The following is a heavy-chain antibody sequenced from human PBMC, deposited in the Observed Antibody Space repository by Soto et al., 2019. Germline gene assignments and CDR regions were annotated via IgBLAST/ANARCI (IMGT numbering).Heavy chain of an antibody. CDR1: GYTFTSYA. D-gene: IGHD6-13*01. J-gene: IGHJ4*02. V-gene: IGHV1-3*01. Sequence: ASVKVSCKASGYTFTSYAMHWVRQAPGQRLEWMGWINAGNGNTKYSQKFQGRVTITRDTSASTAYMELSGLRSEDTAVYYCASSGYSSSWYVPYYFDYWGQGTLVNVSS. CDR3: ASSGYSSSWYVPYYFDY. CDR2: INAGNGNT.